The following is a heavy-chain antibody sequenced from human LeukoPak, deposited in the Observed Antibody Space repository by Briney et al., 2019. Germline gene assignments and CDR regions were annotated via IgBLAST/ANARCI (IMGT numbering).Heavy chain of an antibody. D-gene: IGHD3-10*01. Sequence: GGSLRLSCAASGFTFSSYGMHWVRQAPGKGLEWVAFIRYDGSNKYYADSVKGRFTISRDNSKNTLYLQMNSLRAEDTAVYYCAKRGPGSPESGKYYFDYWGQGTLVTVSS. CDR2: IRYDGSNK. V-gene: IGHV3-30*02. CDR1: GFTFSSYG. CDR3: AKRGPGSPESGKYYFDY. J-gene: IGHJ4*02.